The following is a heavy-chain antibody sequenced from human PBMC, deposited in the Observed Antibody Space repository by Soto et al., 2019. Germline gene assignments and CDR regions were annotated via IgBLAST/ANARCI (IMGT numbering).Heavy chain of an antibody. CDR2: IRSKAYGGTT. CDR1: GFTFGDYA. Sequence: GGSLRLSCTASGFTFGDYAMSWFRQAPGKGLEWVGFIRSKAYGGTTEYAASVKGRFTISRDDSKSIAYLQMNSLKTEDTAVYYCTKSGESVVVVAATADYYYYYGMDVWGQGTTVTVSS. V-gene: IGHV3-49*03. D-gene: IGHD2-15*01. J-gene: IGHJ6*02. CDR3: TKSGESVVVVAATADYYYYYGMDV.